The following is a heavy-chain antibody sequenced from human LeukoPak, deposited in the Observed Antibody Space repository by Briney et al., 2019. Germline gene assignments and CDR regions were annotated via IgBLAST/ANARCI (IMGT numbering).Heavy chain of an antibody. CDR1: GFTFSSYS. Sequence: PGGSLRLSCAASGFTFSSYSMNWVRQAPGKGLEWVSSISSSSSYIYYADSVKGRFTISRDNAKNSLYLRMNSLRAEDTAVYYCARVFVSGSSYGMDVWGQGTTVTVSS. J-gene: IGHJ6*02. V-gene: IGHV3-21*01. CDR3: ARVFVSGSSYGMDV. D-gene: IGHD3-10*01. CDR2: ISSSSSYI.